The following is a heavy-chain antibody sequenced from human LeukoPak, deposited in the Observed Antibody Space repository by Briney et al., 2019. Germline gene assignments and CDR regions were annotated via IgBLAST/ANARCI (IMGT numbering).Heavy chain of an antibody. V-gene: IGHV4-34*01. CDR3: ARGTHYYGSGSYILGSY. Sequence: SETLSLTCTVSGGSFSGYYWSWIRQPPGKGLEWIGEINHSGSTNYNPSLKSRVTISVDTSKNQFSLKLSSVTAADTAVYYCARGTHYYGSGSYILGSYWGQGTLVTVSS. CDR1: GGSFSGYY. J-gene: IGHJ4*02. D-gene: IGHD3-10*01. CDR2: INHSGST.